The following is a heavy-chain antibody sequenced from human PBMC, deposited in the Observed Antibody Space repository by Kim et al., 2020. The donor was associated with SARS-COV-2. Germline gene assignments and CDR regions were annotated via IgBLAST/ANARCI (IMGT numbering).Heavy chain of an antibody. Sequence: SETLSLTCSVSGDSISNGRYWWTWIRQPAGKGLEWIGRIYTSGTTNYNPSLKTRVTISLDTSENQFSLKLTSLTAADAAVYYCARGGYGKGYFDYWGQGILVTVSS. CDR1: GDSISNGRYW. V-gene: IGHV4-61*02. CDR3: ARGGYGKGYFDY. D-gene: IGHD5-12*01. CDR2: IYTSGTT. J-gene: IGHJ4*02.